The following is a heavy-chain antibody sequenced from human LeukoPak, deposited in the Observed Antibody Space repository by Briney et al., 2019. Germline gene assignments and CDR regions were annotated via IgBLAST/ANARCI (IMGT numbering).Heavy chain of an antibody. V-gene: IGHV3-30-3*01. CDR1: GFTFSSYW. CDR3: ARDLAEYYDFWSGYRSNWFDP. Sequence: GGSLRLSCAASGFTFSSYWMSWVRQAPGKGLEWVAVISYDGSNKYYADSVKGRFTISRDNSKNTLYLQMNSLRAEDTAVYYCARDLAEYYDFWSGYRSNWFDPWGQGTLVTVSS. CDR2: ISYDGSNK. D-gene: IGHD3-3*01. J-gene: IGHJ5*02.